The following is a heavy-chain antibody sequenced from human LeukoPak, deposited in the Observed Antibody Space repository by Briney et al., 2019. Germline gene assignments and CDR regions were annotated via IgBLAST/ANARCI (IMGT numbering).Heavy chain of an antibody. CDR1: GFTFSSYG. J-gene: IGHJ6*03. D-gene: IGHD3-10*01. V-gene: IGHV3-66*01. CDR2: IYSGGST. Sequence: GRSLRLSCAASGFTFSSYGMHWVRQAPGKGLEWVSVIYSGGSTYYADSVKGRFTISRDNSKNTLYLQMNSLRAEDTSVYYCARIVMVRGVTDYYYYYMDVWGKGTTVTISS. CDR3: ARIVMVRGVTDYYYYYMDV.